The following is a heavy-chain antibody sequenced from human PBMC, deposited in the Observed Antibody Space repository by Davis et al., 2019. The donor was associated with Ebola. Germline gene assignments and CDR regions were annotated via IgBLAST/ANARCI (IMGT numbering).Heavy chain of an antibody. J-gene: IGHJ6*02. Sequence: MPSETLSLTCAVYGGSFSGYYWSWIRQPPGKGLEWIGEINHSGSTNYNPSLKSRVTISVDTSKNQSSLKLSSVTAADTAVYYCARVAFPHRYYGMDVWGQGTTVTVSS. CDR1: GGSFSGYY. CDR2: INHSGST. V-gene: IGHV4-34*01. CDR3: ARVAFPHRYYGMDV.